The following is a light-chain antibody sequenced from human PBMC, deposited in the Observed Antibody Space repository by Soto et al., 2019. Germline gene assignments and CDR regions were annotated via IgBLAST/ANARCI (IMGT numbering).Light chain of an antibody. CDR3: EAWDDSLNGLV. CDR2: SNN. CDR1: SSNIGSNN. J-gene: IGLJ2*01. Sequence: QSVLTQPPSASGTPGQRVTISCSGSSSNIGSNNVNWYQQLPGTAPKLLIYSNNHRPSGVPDRFSGSKSGTSASLAISGLQSEDEADYYCEAWDDSLNGLVFGRGTKLTVL. V-gene: IGLV1-44*01.